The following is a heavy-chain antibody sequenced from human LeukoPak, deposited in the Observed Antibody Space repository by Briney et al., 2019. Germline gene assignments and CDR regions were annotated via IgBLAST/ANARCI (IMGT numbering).Heavy chain of an antibody. D-gene: IGHD5-18*01. J-gene: IGHJ4*02. CDR1: GFTFSSYG. CDR3: ARDFSLGYSYGCFDY. CDR2: MWYDGNDK. Sequence: GGSLRLSCAASGFTFSSYGIHWVRQAPGKGLEWVALMWYDGNDKYYADSVKGRFTISRDNSKNTLYLQVNSLRAEDTAIYYCARDFSLGYSYGCFDYWGQGTLVTVSS. V-gene: IGHV3-33*01.